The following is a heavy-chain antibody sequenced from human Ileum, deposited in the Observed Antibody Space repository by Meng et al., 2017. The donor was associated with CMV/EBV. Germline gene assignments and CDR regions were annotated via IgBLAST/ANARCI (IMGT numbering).Heavy chain of an antibody. D-gene: IGHD1-26*01. V-gene: IGHV3-23*01. CDR1: GFIFGNYA. CDR2: ISATSGRT. Sequence: GESLKISCSASGFIFGNYAMTWVRQAPGKGLEWVSTISATSGRTYIADSVRGRFSISRDNSQNTVFLQMDSLRDEDTAVYYWGQGLELLVWGKGTLVTVSS. CDR3: GQGLELLV. J-gene: IGHJ4*02.